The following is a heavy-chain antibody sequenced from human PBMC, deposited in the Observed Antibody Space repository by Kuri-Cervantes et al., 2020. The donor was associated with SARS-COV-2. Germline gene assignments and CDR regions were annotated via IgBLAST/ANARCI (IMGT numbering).Heavy chain of an antibody. D-gene: IGHD3-3*01. V-gene: IGHV3-23*01. CDR1: GFTFSSYA. J-gene: IGHJ5*02. CDR3: AKSNTISYYDFWSGYYPDNWFDP. Sequence: GGSLRLSCAASGFTFSSYAMSWVRQAPGKGLEWVSAISGSGGSTYYADSVKGRFTISRDNSKSSLYLQMNSLRTEDTALYYCAKSNTISYYDFWSGYYPDNWFDPWGQGTLVTVSS. CDR2: ISGSGGST.